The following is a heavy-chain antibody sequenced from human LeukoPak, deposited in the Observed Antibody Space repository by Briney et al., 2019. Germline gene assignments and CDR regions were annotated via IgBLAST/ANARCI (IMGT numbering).Heavy chain of an antibody. D-gene: IGHD6-6*01. CDR1: GFTFSSYG. V-gene: IGHV3-33*06. J-gene: IGHJ4*02. CDR2: IWYDGSNK. CDR3: AKDRVAYSSSYGADY. Sequence: GRSLRLSRAASGFTFSSYGMHWVRQAPGKGLEWVAVIWYDGSNKYYADSVKGRFTISRDNSKNTLYLQMNSLRAEDTAVYYCAKDRVAYSSSYGADYWGQGTLVTVSS.